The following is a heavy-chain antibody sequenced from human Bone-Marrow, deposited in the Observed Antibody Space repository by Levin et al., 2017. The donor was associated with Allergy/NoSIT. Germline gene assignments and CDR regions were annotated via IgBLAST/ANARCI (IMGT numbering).Heavy chain of an antibody. V-gene: IGHV4-59*01. J-gene: IGHJ4*02. Sequence: SQTLSLTCTVSGGSISSYYWSWIRQPPGKGLEWIGYIYYSGSTNYNPSLKSRVTISVDTSKNQFSLKLSSVTAADTAVYYCARDGGFQRGYFDYWGQGTLVTVSS. CDR1: GGSISSYY. CDR2: IYYSGST. D-gene: IGHD3-10*01. CDR3: ARDGGFQRGYFDY.